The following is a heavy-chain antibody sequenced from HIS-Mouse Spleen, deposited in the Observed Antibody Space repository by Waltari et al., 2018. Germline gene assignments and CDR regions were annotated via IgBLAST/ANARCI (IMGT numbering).Heavy chain of an antibody. V-gene: IGHV4-39*07. CDR2: IYYSRST. Sequence: QLQLQESGPGLVKPSETLSLTCTVSGGSISSSSYYWGWIRQPPGKGLGWIGSIYYSRSTDCNPSLKSRVTISVDTSKNQFSLKLSSVAAADTAVYYCAREIPYSSSWYDWYFDLWGRGTLVTVSS. D-gene: IGHD6-13*01. CDR1: GGSISSSSYY. CDR3: AREIPYSSSWYDWYFDL. J-gene: IGHJ2*01.